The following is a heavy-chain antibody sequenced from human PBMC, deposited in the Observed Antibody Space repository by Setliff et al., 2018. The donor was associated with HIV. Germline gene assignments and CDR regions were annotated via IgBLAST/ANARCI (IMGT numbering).Heavy chain of an antibody. D-gene: IGHD6-13*01. CDR1: GYSFTRYW. CDR2: IYPGDSDT. Sequence: LGESLKISCMGSGYSFTRYWIAWVRQMHGKGLEWMGLIYPGDSDTRYSPSFKGQVTISVDKSIRTAYLQMNSLRADDTAVYYCARDGPSYSSRSYGRHFDYWGQGTLVTVSS. CDR3: ARDGPSYSSRSYGRHFDY. V-gene: IGHV5-51*01. J-gene: IGHJ4*02.